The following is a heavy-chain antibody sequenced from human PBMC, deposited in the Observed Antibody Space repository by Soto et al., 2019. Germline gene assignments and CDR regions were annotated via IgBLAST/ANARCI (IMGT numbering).Heavy chain of an antibody. CDR3: ARSTSGSYFYYYYGMDV. J-gene: IGHJ6*02. CDR1: GGSISSSNW. CDR2: IYHSGST. V-gene: IGHV4-4*02. D-gene: IGHD1-26*01. Sequence: SETLSLTCAVSGGSISSSNWWSWVRQPPGKGLEWIGEIYHSGSTNYNPSLKSRVTISVDKSKNQFSLKLSSVTAADTAVYYCARSTSGSYFYYYYGMDVWGQGTTVTVSS.